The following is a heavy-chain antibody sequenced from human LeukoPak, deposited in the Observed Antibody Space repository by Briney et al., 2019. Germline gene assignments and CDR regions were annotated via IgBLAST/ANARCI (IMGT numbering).Heavy chain of an antibody. J-gene: IGHJ4*02. D-gene: IGHD3-22*01. CDR3: ARETYYYDTSGYSIDY. CDR1: GSSVSSGSFY. V-gene: IGHV4-61*01. CDR2: IYYSGGT. Sequence: SETLSLTCTVSGSSVSSGSFYWSWIRQPPGKGLEWIGYIYYSGGTNYNPSLKSRVTILVDTSKNQFSLKLSSVTAADTAVYYCARETYYYDTSGYSIDYWGQGTLVTVSS.